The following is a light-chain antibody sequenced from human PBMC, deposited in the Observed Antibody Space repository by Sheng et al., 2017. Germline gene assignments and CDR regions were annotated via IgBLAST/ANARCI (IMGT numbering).Light chain of an antibody. Sequence: DIQMTQSPSAMSASVGDRITITCRASQGISNYLAWFQYKPGKVPTRLIYAASNLQGGVPSRFSGSGSGTDFTLTISSLQPEDVATYYCQQFENLPFTFGPGTRVDIE. CDR3: QQFENLPFT. CDR2: AAS. J-gene: IGKJ3*01. CDR1: QGISNY. V-gene: IGKV1-17*03.